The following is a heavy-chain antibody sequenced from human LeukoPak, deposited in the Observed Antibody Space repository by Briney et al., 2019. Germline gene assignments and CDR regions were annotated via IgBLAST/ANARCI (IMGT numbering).Heavy chain of an antibody. Sequence: PSETLSLTCTVSGGSISSYYWSWIRQPPGKGLEWIGYIYYSGSTNYNPSLKSRVTISVDTSKNQFSLKLSSVTAADTAVYYCARTEVWSGYSYFDYWGQGTLVTVSS. J-gene: IGHJ4*02. CDR3: ARTEVWSGYSYFDY. CDR2: IYYSGST. CDR1: GGSISSYY. V-gene: IGHV4-59*01. D-gene: IGHD3-3*01.